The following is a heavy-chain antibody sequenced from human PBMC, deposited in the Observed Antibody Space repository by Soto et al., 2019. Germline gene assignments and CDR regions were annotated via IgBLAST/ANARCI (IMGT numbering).Heavy chain of an antibody. V-gene: IGHV4-31*03. J-gene: IGHJ6*02. CDR2: IYYSGRT. CDR3: ARRGVRGATKEYYYYGMDV. D-gene: IGHD3-10*01. CDR1: GCSISRGGYY. Sequence: PSENLSLTCTVPGCSISRGGYYWSWIRQHHGKGQEWIGGIYYSGRTYYNPSLKSRVTITVDTSKNQFSLKLSSVTAADTAVYYCARRGVRGATKEYYYYGMDVWGQGTTVT.